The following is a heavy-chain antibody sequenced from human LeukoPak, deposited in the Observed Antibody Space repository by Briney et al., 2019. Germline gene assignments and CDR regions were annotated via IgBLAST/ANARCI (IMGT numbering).Heavy chain of an antibody. V-gene: IGHV4-61*02. D-gene: IGHD3-3*01. CDR1: GGSISSGSYY. CDR3: ARDSLAYYDFWSGYNAFDI. CDR2: IYTSGRT. Sequence: PSQTLSLTCTVSGGSISSGSYYWSWIRQPAGKGPKWIGRIYTSGRTNYNPSLKSRVTISVDTSKNQFSLKLSSVTAADTAVYYCARDSLAYYDFWSGYNAFDIWGQGTMVTVSS. J-gene: IGHJ3*02.